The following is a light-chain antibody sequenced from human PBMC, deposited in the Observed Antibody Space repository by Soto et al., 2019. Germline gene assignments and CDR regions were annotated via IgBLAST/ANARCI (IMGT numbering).Light chain of an antibody. J-gene: IGKJ1*01. CDR1: QSVSSSY. CDR2: GAS. CDR3: QQHGSSPWT. Sequence: EIVMTQSPATLSVSPGERASLSCRASQSVSSSYLAWYQQRPGQAPRLLIYGASIRATGIPDRFSGSGPGTDLTLTISRLEPEDFAVYFCQQHGSSPWTFGQGTKVDIK. V-gene: IGKV3-20*01.